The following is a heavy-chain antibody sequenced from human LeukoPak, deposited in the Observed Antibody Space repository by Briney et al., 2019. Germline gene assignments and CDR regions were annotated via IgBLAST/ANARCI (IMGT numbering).Heavy chain of an antibody. CDR2: ISWNSGSI. Sequence: GGSLRLSCAASGFSFDDYAMHWVRHAPGKGLEWVSGISWNSGSIGYADSVKGRFTISRDNAKNSLYLQMNSLRAEDTALYYCAKDMGWSGYSRKHRAYYYYGMDVWGQGTTVTVSS. CDR3: AKDMGWSGYSRKHRAYYYYGMDV. V-gene: IGHV3-9*01. CDR1: GFSFDDYA. J-gene: IGHJ6*02. D-gene: IGHD3-3*01.